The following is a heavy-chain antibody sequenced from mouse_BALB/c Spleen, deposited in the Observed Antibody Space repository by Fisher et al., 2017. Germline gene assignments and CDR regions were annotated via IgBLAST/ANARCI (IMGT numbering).Heavy chain of an antibody. CDR3: AKGATYPYAMDY. V-gene: IGHV1-42*01. Sequence: KFKGKATLTVDKSSSTAYMQLKSLTSEDSAVYYCAKGATYPYAMDYWGQGTSVTVSS. J-gene: IGHJ4*01. D-gene: IGHD3-1*01.